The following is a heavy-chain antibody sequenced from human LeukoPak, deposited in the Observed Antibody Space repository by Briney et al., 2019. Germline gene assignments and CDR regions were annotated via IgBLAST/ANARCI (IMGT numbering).Heavy chain of an antibody. D-gene: IGHD2-21*02. Sequence: GASVKVSSKASGGTFTSYAISWVRQAPGQGLEWMGGIIPIFGTANYAQKFQGRVTITTDESTSTAYMELSSLRSEDTAVYYCARDCGGDCYFSSWGQGTLVTVSS. CDR1: GGTFTSYA. V-gene: IGHV1-69*05. CDR3: ARDCGGDCYFSS. J-gene: IGHJ5*02. CDR2: IIPIFGTA.